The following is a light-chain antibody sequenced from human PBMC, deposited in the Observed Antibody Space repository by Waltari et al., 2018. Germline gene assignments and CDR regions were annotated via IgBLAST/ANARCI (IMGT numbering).Light chain of an antibody. J-gene: IGLJ1*01. CDR3: QAWDSSTYV. CDR1: RLGEKY. CDR2: QDS. Sequence: SYELTQPPSVSVSPGQTASITCSGVRLGEKYACWYQQKPGQSPELVIYQDSKRPSGIPERFSGSNSGNTATLTISGTQAMDEADYYCQAWDSSTYVFGTGTKVTVL. V-gene: IGLV3-1*01.